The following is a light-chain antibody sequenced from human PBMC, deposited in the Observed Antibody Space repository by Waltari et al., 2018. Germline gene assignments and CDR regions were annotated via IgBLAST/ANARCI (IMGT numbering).Light chain of an antibody. V-gene: IGKV3-15*01. CDR3: QQYNNWPKP. J-gene: IGKJ1*01. Sequence: EIVMTQYPATLSVSPGERATLSCRASQSVSSNLAWYQQKHGQAPRLLIYGASTRATGIPARFSGSGSGTEFTLTISSLQSEDFAVYYCQQYNNWPKPFGQGTKVEIK. CDR1: QSVSSN. CDR2: GAS.